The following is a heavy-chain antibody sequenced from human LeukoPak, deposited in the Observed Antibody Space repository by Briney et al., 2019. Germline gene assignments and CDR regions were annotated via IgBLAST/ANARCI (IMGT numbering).Heavy chain of an antibody. D-gene: IGHD5-12*01. V-gene: IGHV3-23*01. CDR3: AKDRRWLRSDYYYYGMDV. Sequence: GGSLRLSCAASGFTFSSYAMSWVRQAPGKGLEWVSAISGSGGSTYYADSVKGRFTISRDNSKNTLYLQMNSLRAEDTAVYYCAKDRRWLRSDYYYYGMDVWGQGTTVTVSS. J-gene: IGHJ6*02. CDR1: GFTFSSYA. CDR2: ISGSGGST.